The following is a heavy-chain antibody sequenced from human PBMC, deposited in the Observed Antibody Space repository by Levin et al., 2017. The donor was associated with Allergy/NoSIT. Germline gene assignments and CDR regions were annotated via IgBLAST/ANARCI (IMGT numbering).Heavy chain of an antibody. J-gene: IGHJ2*01. V-gene: IGHV1-18*01. D-gene: IGHD2-2*02. CDR3: ARNPFRGGFCSRTSCYRDWYFDL. CDR2: ISAYNGNT. Sequence: GESLKISCKASGYNFSNYGLNWVRQAPGQGLEWMGWISAYNGNTVYAQNFQGRVTMTTDTSTTTVSMELRSLRSDDTAVYFCARNPFRGGFCSRTSCYRDWYFDLWGRGTLVTVSS. CDR1: GYNFSNYG.